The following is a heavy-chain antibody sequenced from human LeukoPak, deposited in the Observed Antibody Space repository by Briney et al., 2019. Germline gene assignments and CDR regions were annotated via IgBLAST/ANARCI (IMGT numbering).Heavy chain of an antibody. V-gene: IGHV4-39*01. CDR2: IYYSGST. J-gene: IGHJ6*03. Sequence: SETLSLTCTVSGGSISSSSYYWGWIRQPTGKWLEWSGSIYYSGSTYYNPSLKSRVTISVDTSKNQFSLKLSSVTAADTSVYYCARLAGTFYYYYYMDVWGKGTTVTVPS. CDR1: GGSISSSSYY. D-gene: IGHD1-7*01. CDR3: ARLAGTFYYYYYMDV.